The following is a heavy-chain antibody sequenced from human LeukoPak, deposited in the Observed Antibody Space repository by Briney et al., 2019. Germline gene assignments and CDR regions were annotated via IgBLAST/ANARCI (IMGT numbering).Heavy chain of an antibody. Sequence: SETLSLTCTVSGGSISSSTYYWGWLRQPPGKGLEWIGTIYYSGSTYYNPSLKSRFTILVDMSKSQLSLKLSSVTAADTAVYYCARFYHYIDVWGKGTTITVS. CDR1: GGSISSSTYY. J-gene: IGHJ6*03. V-gene: IGHV4-39*01. CDR3: ARFYHYIDV. CDR2: IYYSGST.